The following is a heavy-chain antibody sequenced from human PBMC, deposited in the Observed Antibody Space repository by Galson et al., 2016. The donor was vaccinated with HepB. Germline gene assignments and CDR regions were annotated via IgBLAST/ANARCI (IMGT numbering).Heavy chain of an antibody. Sequence: SLRLSCAASGFTFSKTWMSWVRQAPGKGLEWVGRIKSKTDGGTTDYAAPVKGRFTISRDDSKNTLYLQMNSLKTEDTGVYYCTTDVSSGSHNRGNWGQGTLVTVSS. CDR1: GFTFSKTW. J-gene: IGHJ4*02. CDR2: IKSKTDGGTT. V-gene: IGHV3-15*01. D-gene: IGHD1-26*01. CDR3: TTDVSSGSHNRGN.